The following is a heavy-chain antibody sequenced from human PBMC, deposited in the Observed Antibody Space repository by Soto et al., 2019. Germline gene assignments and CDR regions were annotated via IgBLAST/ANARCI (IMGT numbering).Heavy chain of an antibody. D-gene: IGHD3-22*01. Sequence: GGSLRLSCAASGFTFSSYGMHWVRQAPGKGLEWVAVISYDGSNKYYADSVKGRFTISRDNSKNTLYLQMNSLRAEDTAVYYCAKDFSAMIVVSGDAFDIWGQGTMVTVSS. CDR1: GFTFSSYG. J-gene: IGHJ3*02. V-gene: IGHV3-30*18. CDR2: ISYDGSNK. CDR3: AKDFSAMIVVSGDAFDI.